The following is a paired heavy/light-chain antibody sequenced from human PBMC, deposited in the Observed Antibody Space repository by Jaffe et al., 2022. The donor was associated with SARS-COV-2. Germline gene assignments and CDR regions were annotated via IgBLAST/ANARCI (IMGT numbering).Heavy chain of an antibody. CDR3: ARDVVGTTLLGWYFDL. J-gene: IGHJ2*01. CDR2: IIPILGII. D-gene: IGHD1-26*01. V-gene: IGHV1-69*08. Sequence: QVQLVQSGAEVGKPGSSVKVSCKASGGTFSRSTISWVRQAPGQGLEWMGKIIPILGIIKYAPKFQGRVTIMADKSTDTVYMELSSLRSEDTAVYYCARDVVGTTLLGWYFDLWGRGTLVTVSS. CDR1: GGTFSRST.
Light chain of an antibody. CDR1: NSDIGGYNY. V-gene: IGLV2-14*03. CDR3: VSYTDNTTLERV. CDR2: DVS. Sequence: QSALTQPASVSGSPGQSVTLSCTGTNSDIGGYNYVSWYQQHPGKAPKVIIFDVSNRPSGVSNRFSGSKSGNTASLTISGLQAEDEADYHCVSYTDNTTLERVFGGGTKLTVL. J-gene: IGLJ3*02.